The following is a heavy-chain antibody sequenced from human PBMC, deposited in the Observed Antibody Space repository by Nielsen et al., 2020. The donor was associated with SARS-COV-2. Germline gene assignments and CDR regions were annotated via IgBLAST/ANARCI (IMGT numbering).Heavy chain of an antibody. CDR3: ARESVVGIFGVVITYGMDV. D-gene: IGHD3-3*01. CDR2: INPSGGST. Sequence: SVKVSCKASGYTFTSYYMHWVRQAPGQGLEWMGIINPSGGSTSYAQKFQGRVTMTRDTSTSTVYMELSSLRSEDTAVYYCARESVVGIFGVVITYGMDVWGQGTTVTVSS. V-gene: IGHV1-46*01. J-gene: IGHJ6*02. CDR1: GYTFTSYY.